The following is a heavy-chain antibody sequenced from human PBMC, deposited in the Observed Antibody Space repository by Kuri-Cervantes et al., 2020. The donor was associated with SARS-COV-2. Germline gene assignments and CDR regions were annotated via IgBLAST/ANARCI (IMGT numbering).Heavy chain of an antibody. CDR1: GFTFSGYY. CDR3: TGTTTVGW. J-gene: IGHJ4*02. D-gene: IGHD4-11*01. CDR2: IKSKTDGGTT. V-gene: IGHV3-15*01. Sequence: GGSLRLSCAASGFTFSGYYMSWIRQAPGKGLEWVGRIKSKTDGGTTDYAAPVRGRFTISRDDSKNTLYLQMDSLKTEDTAVYYCTGTTTVGWWGQGTLVTVSS.